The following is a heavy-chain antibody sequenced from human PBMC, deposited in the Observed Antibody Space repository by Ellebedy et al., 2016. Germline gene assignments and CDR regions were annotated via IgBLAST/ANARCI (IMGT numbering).Heavy chain of an antibody. V-gene: IGHV4-4*07. J-gene: IGHJ6*03. CDR3: ARVHCSITTCDYYYMDV. Sequence: SETLSLTCTVSGGSVSRYFWSWIRQPAGQGLEWIGRIFTSGSFNYNPSLMSRVTMSVVTSKNQISLRLNSVTTADTAVYYCARVHCSITTCDYYYMDVWGKGTTVNVSS. CDR2: IFTSGSF. CDR1: GGSVSRYF. D-gene: IGHD1-1*01.